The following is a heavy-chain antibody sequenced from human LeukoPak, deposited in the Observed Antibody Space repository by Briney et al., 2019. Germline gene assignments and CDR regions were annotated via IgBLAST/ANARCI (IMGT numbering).Heavy chain of an antibody. J-gene: IGHJ4*02. CDR3: AGALSSTGGSYYFDS. D-gene: IGHD1-14*01. V-gene: IGHV3-33*01. CDR1: GFALSHHG. CDR2: VRYDGSDK. Sequence: GRSLRLSCIASGFALSHHGMHWVRQPPGKGLEWVAFVRYDGSDKYYADSVKGRFTVSRDNSNNALDLQMNTLTVEDTAVYYCAGALSSTGGSYYFDSWGQGTLVTVSS.